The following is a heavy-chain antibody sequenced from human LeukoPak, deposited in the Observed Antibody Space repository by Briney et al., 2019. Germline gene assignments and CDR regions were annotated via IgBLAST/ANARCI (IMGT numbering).Heavy chain of an antibody. J-gene: IGHJ4*02. Sequence: ASVKVSCKASGYTFTSYYMYWVRQAPGQGLEWVGAINPNGGTTTHAQKFQGRVTMTRDTSTSTVYMELSSLTSEDTAVYYCARDLIAPDYWGQGTLVTVSS. CDR2: INPNGGTT. CDR1: GYTFTSYY. V-gene: IGHV1-46*01. D-gene: IGHD2-15*01. CDR3: ARDLIAPDY.